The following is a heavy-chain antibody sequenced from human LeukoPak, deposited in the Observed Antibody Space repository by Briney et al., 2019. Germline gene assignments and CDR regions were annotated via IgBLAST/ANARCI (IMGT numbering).Heavy chain of an antibody. D-gene: IGHD3-22*01. CDR1: GGSFSGYY. Sequence: SETLSLTCAVYGGSFSGYYWGWIRQPPGKGLEWIGSIYYSATTYYNPSLKSRVSISVDTSKNQFSLKLSSVTAADTAVYYCVNYYYDSSGYLDAFDIWGQGTMVTVSS. V-gene: IGHV4-34*01. CDR2: IYYSATT. J-gene: IGHJ3*02. CDR3: VNYYYDSSGYLDAFDI.